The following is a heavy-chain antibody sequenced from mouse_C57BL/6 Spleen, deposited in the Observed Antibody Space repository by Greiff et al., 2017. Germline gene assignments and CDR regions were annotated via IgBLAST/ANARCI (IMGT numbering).Heavy chain of an antibody. CDR1: GFTFSSYN. V-gene: IGHV5-9*01. CDR3: ARQRLRSPMGY. Sequence: DVMLVESGGGLVKPGGSLKFSCAASGFTFSSYNMSWVRQTPEKRLEWVATISGGGGNTYYPDSVKGRFTISRDNAKSTLYLQMSSLRSEDTALYYCARQRLRSPMGYWGQGTSVTVSS. J-gene: IGHJ4*01. CDR2: ISGGGGNT.